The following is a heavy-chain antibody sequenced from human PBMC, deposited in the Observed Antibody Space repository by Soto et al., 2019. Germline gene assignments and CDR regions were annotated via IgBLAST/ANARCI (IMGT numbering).Heavy chain of an antibody. J-gene: IGHJ5*02. CDR3: ASPHDNWFDP. V-gene: IGHV1-69*13. CDR2: IIPIFGTA. CDR1: GGTFSSYA. Sequence: ASVKVSCKASGGTFSSYAISWVRQAPGQGLEWMGGIIPIFGTANYAQKFQGRVTITADESTSTAYMELSSLRSEDTAVYYCASPHDNWFDPWGQGTLVTVSS.